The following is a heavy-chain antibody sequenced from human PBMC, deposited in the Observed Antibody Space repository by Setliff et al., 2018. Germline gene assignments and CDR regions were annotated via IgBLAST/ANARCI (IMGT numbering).Heavy chain of an antibody. CDR3: ATNLATPSDAFDI. CDR2: MFYTGTT. V-gene: IGHV4-59*01. J-gene: IGHJ3*02. Sequence: SETLSLTCTLSGDSITSYYLTWIRQPPGKGLEWIGYMFYTGTTNYNPSPKSRVTMSIDTSMKSFSLRLTSVTPADTAIYYCATNLATPSDAFDIWGQGTMVTVSS. CDR1: GDSITSYY.